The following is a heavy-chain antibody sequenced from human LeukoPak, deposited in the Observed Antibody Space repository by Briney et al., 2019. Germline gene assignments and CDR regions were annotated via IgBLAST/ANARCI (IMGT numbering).Heavy chain of an antibody. CDR2: IWYDGGNK. V-gene: IGHV3-33*01. Sequence: GGSLRLSCAASGFTFSSYGMHWVRQAPGKGLEWVAVIWYDGGNKYYAHSVKGRFTISRDNSKNTLYLQMNSLRAEDTAVYYCARDLCGGDCYVKYYWGQGTLVTVSS. CDR3: ARDLCGGDCYVKYY. D-gene: IGHD2-21*02. CDR1: GFTFSSYG. J-gene: IGHJ4*02.